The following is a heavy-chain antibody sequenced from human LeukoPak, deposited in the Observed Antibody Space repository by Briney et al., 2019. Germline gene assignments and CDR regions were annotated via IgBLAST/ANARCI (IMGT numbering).Heavy chain of an antibody. CDR1: GFTFSSYG. CDR3: AKEAPTIAARQDDY. CDR2: IRYDGSNK. J-gene: IGHJ4*02. V-gene: IGHV3-30*02. Sequence: GGSLRLSCAASGFTFSSYGMHWVRQAPGKGLEWVAFIRYDGSNKYYADSVKGQFTISRDNSKNTLYLQMNSLRAEDTAVYYCAKEAPTIAARQDDYWGQGTLVTVSS. D-gene: IGHD6-6*01.